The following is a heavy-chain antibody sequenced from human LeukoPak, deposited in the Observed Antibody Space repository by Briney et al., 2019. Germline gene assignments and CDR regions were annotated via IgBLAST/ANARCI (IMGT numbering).Heavy chain of an antibody. CDR3: AREETYGGPYYFDY. V-gene: IGHV1-69*05. CDR1: GGTFSSYA. Sequence: ASVKVSCKASGGTFSSYAISWVRQAPGQGLEWMGGIIPIFGTANYAQKFQGRVTITTDESTSTAYMELSSLRSEDTAVYYCAREETYGGPYYFDYWGQGTLVTVSS. J-gene: IGHJ4*02. CDR2: IIPIFGTA. D-gene: IGHD4-17*01.